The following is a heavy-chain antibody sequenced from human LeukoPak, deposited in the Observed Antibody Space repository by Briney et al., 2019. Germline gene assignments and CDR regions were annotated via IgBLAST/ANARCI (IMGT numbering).Heavy chain of an antibody. CDR2: IYYSGST. CDR3: TSNGYYSLDY. CDR1: GGSISSYY. D-gene: IGHD4-17*01. V-gene: IGHV4-59*12. Sequence: SETLSLTCTVSGGSISSYYWSWIRQPPGKGLEWIGSIYYSGSTYYNPSLKSRVTISVDKSKNQFSLRLSSVAAADTAVYYCTSNGYYSLDYWGQGTLVTVSS. J-gene: IGHJ4*02.